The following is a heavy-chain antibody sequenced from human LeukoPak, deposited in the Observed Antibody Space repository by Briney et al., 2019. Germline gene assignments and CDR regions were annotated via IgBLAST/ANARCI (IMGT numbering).Heavy chain of an antibody. Sequence: GGSLRLSCAAPGFTFSSYSMNWVRQAPGKGLEWVSSISSSSSYIYYADSVKGRFTISRDNAKNSLYLQMNSLGAEDTAVYYCARELGYDFWSGYEDYYYGMDVWGQGTTVTVSS. J-gene: IGHJ6*02. CDR3: ARELGYDFWSGYEDYYYGMDV. CDR1: GFTFSSYS. V-gene: IGHV3-21*01. CDR2: ISSSSSYI. D-gene: IGHD3-3*01.